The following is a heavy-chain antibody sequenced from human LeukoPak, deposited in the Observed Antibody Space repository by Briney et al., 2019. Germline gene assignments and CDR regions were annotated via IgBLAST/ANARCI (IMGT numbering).Heavy chain of an antibody. D-gene: IGHD3-10*01. CDR1: GGSISSGSYY. CDR2: LYTSGST. CDR3: ARGDGLRWFGEYPTYYFDY. Sequence: PSETLSLTCTVSGGSISSGSYYWSWIRQPAGKGLEWIGRLYTSGSTNYNPSIKGRVTMSLDTSKNQFSLKLSSVTAADTAVYYCARGDGLRWFGEYPTYYFDYWGQGTLVTVSS. V-gene: IGHV4-61*02. J-gene: IGHJ4*02.